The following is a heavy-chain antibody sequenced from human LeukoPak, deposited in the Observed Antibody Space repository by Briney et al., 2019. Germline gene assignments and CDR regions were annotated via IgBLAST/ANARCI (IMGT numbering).Heavy chain of an antibody. J-gene: IGHJ4*02. CDR2: INPSGTT. CDR1: GVSISGHY. Sequence: SETLSLTCTVSGVSISGHYCSWIRQPPGKGLEWIGYINPSGTTDYNPSLRSRVTISLDTSNNQFSLKLTSVTAADTAVYYCAARLAAAGTIYFDFWGQGSLVTVSP. CDR3: AARLAAAGTIYFDF. D-gene: IGHD6-13*01. V-gene: IGHV4-59*11.